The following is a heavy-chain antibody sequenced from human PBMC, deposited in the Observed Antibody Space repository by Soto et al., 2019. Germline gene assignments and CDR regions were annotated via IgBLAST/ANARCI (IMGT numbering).Heavy chain of an antibody. CDR3: ARGDSGGSSSYYFDS. CDR2: IYHSGRT. V-gene: IGHV4-31*03. J-gene: IGHJ4*02. CDR1: GGSIRSGGYY. Sequence: QVQLQESGPGLVKPSQTLSLTCIVSGGSIRSGGYYWTWIRQHPGKGLEWLGYIYHSGRTFYNPSLKSRVTISVDTSKKQFSLKLTSVTAADTAVYYCARGDSGGSSSYYFDSWGQGTLVTVSS. D-gene: IGHD2-15*01.